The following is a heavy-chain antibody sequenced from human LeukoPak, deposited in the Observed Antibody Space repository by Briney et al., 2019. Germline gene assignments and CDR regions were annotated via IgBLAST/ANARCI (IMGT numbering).Heavy chain of an antibody. Sequence: SETLSLTCAVYGGSFTRYYWSWIRQSPGKGLEWIAEIDHRGDTNYNPSVKSRVTISVDTSKNQFSLKVRSLSAADTAVYYCARGATISETGYFDFWGQGTLVTVSS. CDR1: GGSFTRYY. CDR3: ARGATISETGYFDF. D-gene: IGHD5-24*01. V-gene: IGHV4-34*01. CDR2: IDHRGDT. J-gene: IGHJ4*03.